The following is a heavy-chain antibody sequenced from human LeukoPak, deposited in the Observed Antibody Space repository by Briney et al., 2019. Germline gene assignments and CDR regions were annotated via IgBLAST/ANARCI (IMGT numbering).Heavy chain of an antibody. CDR2: IYTSGST. V-gene: IGHV4-61*02. D-gene: IGHD3-10*01. J-gene: IGHJ3*02. CDR3: ASFKYYYGPDAFDI. CDR1: GGSISSGSYY. Sequence: SETLSLTCTVSGGSISSGSYYWSWIRQPAGKGLEWIGRIYTSGSTNYNPSLKSRVTISVDTSKNQFSLKLSSVTAADTAVYYCASFKYYYGPDAFDIWGQGTMVTVSS.